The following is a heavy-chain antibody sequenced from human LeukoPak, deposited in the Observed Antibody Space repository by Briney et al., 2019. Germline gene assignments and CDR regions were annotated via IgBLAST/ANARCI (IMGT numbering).Heavy chain of an antibody. Sequence: SETLSLTCTVSGVSISSYYWSWVRQPPGKGLEWIGYIYYSGSTNYNPSLKSRVTISVDTSNNQFSLKLSSVTAADTAVYYCARSYCSGGSCYVYFFDYWGQGTLVTVSS. CDR1: GVSISSYY. CDR3: ARSYCSGGSCYVYFFDY. D-gene: IGHD2-15*01. CDR2: IYYSGST. J-gene: IGHJ4*02. V-gene: IGHV4-59*01.